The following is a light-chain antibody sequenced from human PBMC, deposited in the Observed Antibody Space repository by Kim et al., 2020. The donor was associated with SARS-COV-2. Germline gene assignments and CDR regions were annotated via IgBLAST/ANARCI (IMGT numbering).Light chain of an antibody. CDR3: QHTYNTPRS. V-gene: IGKV1-39*01. J-gene: IGKJ1*01. Sequence: ASVGDRVTITCRASQNINSFLSWFQQKPGKAPQLLIYGATDLVNGVPSRFSGSGSGTEFTLTISSLQPEDFATYYCQHTYNTPRSFGQGTKVDIK. CDR1: QNINSF. CDR2: GAT.